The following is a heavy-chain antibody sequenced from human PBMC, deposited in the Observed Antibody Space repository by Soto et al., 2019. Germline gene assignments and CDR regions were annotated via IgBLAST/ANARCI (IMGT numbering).Heavy chain of an antibody. Sequence: SETLSLTCSVSGGSIRDYFWTWIRQSPGRGLEWIGYISSSGTVKYNSSLKSRVIISLDRSRNQFSLKLSSVTAADTAVYFCARDRKLELPGNYYYYGMDVWGQGTTVTVSS. J-gene: IGHJ6*02. CDR1: GGSIRDYF. V-gene: IGHV4-59*01. D-gene: IGHD1-7*01. CDR3: ARDRKLELPGNYYYYGMDV. CDR2: ISSSGTV.